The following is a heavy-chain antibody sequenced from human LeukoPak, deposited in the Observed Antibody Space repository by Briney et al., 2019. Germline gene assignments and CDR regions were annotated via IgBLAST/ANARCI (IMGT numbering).Heavy chain of an antibody. CDR1: AFTFSSYS. CDR3: AKASRTSWPYYFDY. Sequence: GGSLRLSCAASAFTFSSYSMSWVRQAPGQGLEWVSTISTSGSSTDYAGSVKGRFTVSRDNSKNTLYLQMNSLRADDTAVYYCAKASRTSWPYYFDYWGQGTLVTVSS. J-gene: IGHJ4*02. CDR2: ISTSGSST. D-gene: IGHD2-2*01. V-gene: IGHV3-23*01.